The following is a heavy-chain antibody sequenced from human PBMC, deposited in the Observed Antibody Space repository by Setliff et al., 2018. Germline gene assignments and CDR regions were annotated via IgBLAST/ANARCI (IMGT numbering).Heavy chain of an antibody. CDR2: IFHSGST. V-gene: IGHV4-39*01. J-gene: IGHJ4*02. CDR1: GGSISSDTYY. D-gene: IGHD3-10*01. Sequence: SETLSLTCTVPGGSISSDTYYWGWIRQPPGKGLEWIGSIFHSGSTYYSPSLKSRVTISVDTSKNQFSLKLTSVTAADTAVYYCARLSYYGSGSYYDFDSWGQGTLVTVSS. CDR3: ARLSYYGSGSYYDFDS.